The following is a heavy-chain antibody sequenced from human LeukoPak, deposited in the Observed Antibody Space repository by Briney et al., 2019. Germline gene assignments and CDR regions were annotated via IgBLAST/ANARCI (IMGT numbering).Heavy chain of an antibody. V-gene: IGHV1-3*01. CDR1: GYTFTSYA. D-gene: IGHD6-13*01. Sequence: ASVKVSCKASGYTFTSYAMHWVRQAPGQRLEWMGWINAGNGNTKYSQKFQGRVTITRDTSASTAYMELSSLRSEDTAVYYCARGGSSWPKNDYFDYWGQGTLVTVSS. J-gene: IGHJ4*02. CDR2: INAGNGNT. CDR3: ARGGSSWPKNDYFDY.